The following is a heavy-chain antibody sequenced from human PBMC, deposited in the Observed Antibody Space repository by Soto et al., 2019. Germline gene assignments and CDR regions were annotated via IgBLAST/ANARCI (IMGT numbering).Heavy chain of an antibody. V-gene: IGHV1-3*01. CDR2: INAGYGNT. CDR3: ARDTGDGTFDF. D-gene: IGHD7-27*01. CDR1: GYTFSSYA. Sequence: QVHLVQSGAEVRKPGASVKVSCKASGYTFSSYAMHWVRQAPGQRLEWMGWINAGYGNTKSSQKFQGRVTISRDTSASTAYMELTSLRSEDTAVYYWARDTGDGTFDFWGQGTLVTVSS. J-gene: IGHJ4*02.